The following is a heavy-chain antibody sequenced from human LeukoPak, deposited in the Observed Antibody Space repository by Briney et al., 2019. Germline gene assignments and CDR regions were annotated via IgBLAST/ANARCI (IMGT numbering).Heavy chain of an antibody. D-gene: IGHD3-10*01. Sequence: PGGSLRLSCAASGFTFSSYSMHWVRQAPGKGLEWVAVIWYDGSNKYYADSVKGRFTISRDNSKNTLYLQMNSLRAEDTAVYYCARGPMVRGVIIKGVDYWGQGTLVTVSS. V-gene: IGHV3-33*01. CDR1: GFTFSSYS. J-gene: IGHJ4*02. CDR3: ARGPMVRGVIIKGVDY. CDR2: IWYDGSNK.